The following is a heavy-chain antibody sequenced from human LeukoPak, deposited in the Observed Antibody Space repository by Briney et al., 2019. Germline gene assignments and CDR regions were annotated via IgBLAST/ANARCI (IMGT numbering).Heavy chain of an antibody. CDR1: GFTFGDYA. CDR2: ISGSGGST. J-gene: IGHJ6*02. Sequence: GGSLRLSCAASGFTFGDYAMSWVRQAPGKGLEWVSVISGSGGSTYYADSVKGRFTISRDSSKNTMYLQMNSLRAEDTAVYYCANEHYNGSGTGMDVWGQGTTVTVSS. CDR3: ANEHYNGSGTGMDV. D-gene: IGHD3-10*01. V-gene: IGHV3-23*01.